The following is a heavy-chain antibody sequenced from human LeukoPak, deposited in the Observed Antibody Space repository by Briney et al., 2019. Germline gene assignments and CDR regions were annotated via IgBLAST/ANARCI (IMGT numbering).Heavy chain of an antibody. CDR3: ARSITIFGVVTSMFDY. CDR2: IYPNSGGT. Sequence: EASVKVSCMSSGYTFTGYYMHWVRQAPGQGLEWMGLIYPNSGGTNVAQKFQGRVTITRDTSISTAYMELSRMSSDDTAVYYCARSITIFGVVTSMFDYWGQGTLVTVSS. J-gene: IGHJ4*02. D-gene: IGHD3-3*01. V-gene: IGHV1-2*02. CDR1: GYTFTGYY.